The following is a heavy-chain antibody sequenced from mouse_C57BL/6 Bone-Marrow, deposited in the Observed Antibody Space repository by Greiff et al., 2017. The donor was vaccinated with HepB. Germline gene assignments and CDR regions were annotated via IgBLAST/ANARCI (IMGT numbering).Heavy chain of an antibody. J-gene: IGHJ3*01. CDR2: IYPSDSET. CDR1: GYTFTSYW. CDR3: ARSNSNYVFFAY. Sequence: VQLQQPGAELVRPGSSVKLSCKASGYTFTSYWMDWVKQRPGQGLEWIGNIYPSDSETHYNQKFKDKATLTVDKSSSTAYMQLSSLTSEDSAVYYCARSNSNYVFFAYWGQGTLVTVSA. V-gene: IGHV1-61*01. D-gene: IGHD2-5*01.